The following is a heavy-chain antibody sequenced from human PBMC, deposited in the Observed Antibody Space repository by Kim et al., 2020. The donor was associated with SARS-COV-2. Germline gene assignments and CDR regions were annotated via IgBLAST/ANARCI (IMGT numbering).Heavy chain of an antibody. J-gene: IGHJ6*02. Sequence: PSFQGHVTVSADKSISTAYLQWSSLKASDTAMYYCARPPCITGTPCGMDVWGQGTTVTVSS. V-gene: IGHV5-10-1*01. D-gene: IGHD1-20*01. CDR3: ARPPCITGTPCGMDV.